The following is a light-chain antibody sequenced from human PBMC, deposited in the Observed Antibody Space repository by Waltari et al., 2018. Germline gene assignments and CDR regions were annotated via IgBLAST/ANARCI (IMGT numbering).Light chain of an antibody. CDR2: DKN. CDR1: SLRSYY. V-gene: IGLV3-19*01. Sequence: TQDPAVSVAMGQTIRITCQGDSLRSYYASWYQQRPGQAPILGMYDKNSRPSGVPDRFSGSSSDDTASWTITGAQAEDEAYYYCHARDAHGSGGTFGGGTKVTVL. J-gene: IGLJ2*01. CDR3: HARDAHGSGGT.